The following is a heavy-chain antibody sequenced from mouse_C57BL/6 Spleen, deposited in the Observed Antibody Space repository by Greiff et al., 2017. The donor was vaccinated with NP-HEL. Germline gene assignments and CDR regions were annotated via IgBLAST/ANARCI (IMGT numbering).Heavy chain of an antibody. CDR2: IHPNSGST. CDR3: ARRGYGSSYDYAMDY. CDR1: GYTFTSYW. J-gene: IGHJ4*01. D-gene: IGHD1-1*01. Sequence: QVQLKQPGAELVKPGASVKLSCKASGYTFTSYWMHWVKQRPGQGLEWIGMIHPNSGSTNYNEKFKSKATLTVDKSSSTAYMQLSSLTSEDSAVYYCARRGYGSSYDYAMDYWGQGTSVTVSS. V-gene: IGHV1-64*01.